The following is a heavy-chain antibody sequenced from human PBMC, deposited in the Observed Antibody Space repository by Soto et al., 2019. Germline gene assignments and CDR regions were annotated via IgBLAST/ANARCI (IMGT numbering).Heavy chain of an antibody. Sequence: SETLSLTCTVSGGSISSSSYYWGWIRQPPGKGLEWIGSIYYSGSTYYNPSLKSRVTISVDTSKNQFSLKLSSVTAADTAVYYCARNGFDYRFDYWGQGTLVTVSS. D-gene: IGHD4-17*01. CDR1: GGSISSSSYY. CDR3: ARNGFDYRFDY. V-gene: IGHV4-39*01. CDR2: IYYSGST. J-gene: IGHJ4*02.